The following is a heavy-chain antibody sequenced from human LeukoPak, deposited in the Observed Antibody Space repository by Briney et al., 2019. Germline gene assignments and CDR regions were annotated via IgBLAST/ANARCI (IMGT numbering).Heavy chain of an antibody. J-gene: IGHJ3*02. CDR1: GGSISSGGYS. CDR2: IYHSGST. CDR3: ARAFTWDDAFDI. D-gene: IGHD1-26*01. V-gene: IGHV4-30-2*01. Sequence: SQTLSLTCAVSGGSISSGGYSWSWIRQPPGKGLEWIGYIYHSGSTYYNPSLKSRVTISVDRSKNQFSLKLSSVTAADTAVYYCARAFTWDDAFDIWGQGTMVTVSS.